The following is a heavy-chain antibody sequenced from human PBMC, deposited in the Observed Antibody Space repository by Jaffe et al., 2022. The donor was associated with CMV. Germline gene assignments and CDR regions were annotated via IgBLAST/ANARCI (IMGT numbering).Heavy chain of an antibody. CDR1: GYKFNNYW. V-gene: IGHV5-51*01. CDR3: ARLGGYGDYVTLWYLDF. J-gene: IGHJ2*01. CDR2: IFPERSDT. Sequence: EVQLVQSGAEVIEPGGSLRISCKASGYKFNNYWIGWVRQLPGRDLEWVGAIFPERSDTMYSASFEGQVTISVDQSISTVYLLWRNVKASDTAIYFCARLGGYGDYVTLWYLDFWGPGTLVTVSS. D-gene: IGHD4-17*01.